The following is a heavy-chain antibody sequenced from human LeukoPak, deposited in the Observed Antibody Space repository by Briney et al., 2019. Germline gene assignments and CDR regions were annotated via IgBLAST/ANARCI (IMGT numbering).Heavy chain of an antibody. CDR1: GDSISTSSYY. CDR2: IYYSGST. J-gene: IGHJ4*02. V-gene: IGHV4-39*07. D-gene: IGHD3-22*01. CDR3: ARSSYDSSGYDY. Sequence: SETLSLTCSVSGDSISTSSYYWGWIRQPPGKGLEWIGSIYYSGSTYYNPSLKSRVTISVDTSKNQFSLKLSSVTAADTAVYYCARSSYDSSGYDYWGQGTLVTVSS.